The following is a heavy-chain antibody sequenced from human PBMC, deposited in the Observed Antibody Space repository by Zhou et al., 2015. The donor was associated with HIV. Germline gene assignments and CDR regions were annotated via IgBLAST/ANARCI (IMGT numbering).Heavy chain of an antibody. D-gene: IGHD3-10*01. J-gene: IGHJ5*02. CDR3: AKDPGGFGELYPFDP. Sequence: QVQLVESGGGVVQPGRSLRLSCAASGFTFSSYAMHWVRQAPGKGLEWVALISYDGNNKDYVDSVKGRFTISRDNSKNTLYLQMNSLRAEDTAVYYCAKDPGGFGELYPFDPWGQGTLVTVSS. V-gene: IGHV3-33*05. CDR2: ISYDGNNK. CDR1: GFTFSSYA.